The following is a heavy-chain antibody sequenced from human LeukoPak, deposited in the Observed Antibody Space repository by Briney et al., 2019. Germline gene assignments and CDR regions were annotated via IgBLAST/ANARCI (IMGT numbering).Heavy chain of an antibody. CDR3: ARANPLYGGYDF. J-gene: IGHJ4*02. D-gene: IGHD4-17*01. CDR2: VHYNGNT. CDR1: SGSISGYY. V-gene: IGHV4-59*01. Sequence: SETLSLPCTVSSGSISGYYWTWIRHPPGKGLEWIGVVHYNGNTRYNPSLQSRVSISVDTSENQFSLSVTSVTAVDTAVYYCARANPLYGGYDFWGQGLLVTV.